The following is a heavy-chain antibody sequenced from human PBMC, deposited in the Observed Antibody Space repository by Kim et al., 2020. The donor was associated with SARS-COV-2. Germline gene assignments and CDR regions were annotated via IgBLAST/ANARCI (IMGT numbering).Heavy chain of an antibody. CDR1: GFTFSSYA. CDR3: ARDLRYVLLWFGESGGDWFDP. J-gene: IGHJ5*02. CDR2: ISYDGSNK. V-gene: IGHV3-30*04. D-gene: IGHD3-10*01. Sequence: GGSLRLSCAASGFTFSSYAMHWVRQAPGKGLEWVAVISYDGSNKYYADSVKGRFTISRDNSKNTLYLQMNSLRAEDTAVYYCARDLRYVLLWFGESGGDWFDPWGQGTLVTVSS.